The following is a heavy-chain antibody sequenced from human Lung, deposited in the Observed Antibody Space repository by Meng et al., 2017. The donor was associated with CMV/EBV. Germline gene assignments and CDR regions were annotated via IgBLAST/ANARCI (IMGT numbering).Heavy chain of an antibody. CDR2: INPGGST. Sequence: ASVKVSCKASGYSFTSYHMHWVRQAPGQGLEWMGMINPGGSTIYAQKFQGRVTMPRDTSTSTVYMELKSLRSEDTAVYYCVVNLGDFSNYASSFDYWGKGTXVTVSS. CDR1: GYSFTSYH. D-gene: IGHD4-11*01. CDR3: VVNLGDFSNYASSFDY. J-gene: IGHJ4*02. V-gene: IGHV1-46*01.